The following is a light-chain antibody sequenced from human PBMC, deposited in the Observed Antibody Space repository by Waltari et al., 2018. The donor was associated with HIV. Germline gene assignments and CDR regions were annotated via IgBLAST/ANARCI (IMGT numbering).Light chain of an antibody. CDR1: SSDVRGYNF. J-gene: IGLJ2*01. CDR3: SSYTSSSTLV. V-gene: IGLV2-14*01. CDR2: EVR. Sequence: QSALTQPASVSGSPGQSITISCTGTSSDVRGYNFVSWFQHHPGKAPKVMIYEVRNRPSGVSNRFSGSKSGNTAALTISGLQAEDEADYYCSSYTSSSTLVFGGGTKLTVL.